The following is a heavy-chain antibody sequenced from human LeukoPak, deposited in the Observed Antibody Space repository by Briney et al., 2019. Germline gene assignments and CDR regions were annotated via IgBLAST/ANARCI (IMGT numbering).Heavy chain of an antibody. D-gene: IGHD2-21*02. J-gene: IGHJ4*02. V-gene: IGHV3-23*01. CDR3: AKVGARVYCGGDCYSDY. CDR1: GFTFSSYA. CDR2: ISGSGGST. Sequence: GGSLRLSCAASGFTFSSYAMIWVRQAPGKGLEWVSAISGSGGSTYYADSVKGRFTISRDNSKNTLYLQMNSLRAEDTAVYYCAKVGARVYCGGDCYSDYWGQGTLVTVSS.